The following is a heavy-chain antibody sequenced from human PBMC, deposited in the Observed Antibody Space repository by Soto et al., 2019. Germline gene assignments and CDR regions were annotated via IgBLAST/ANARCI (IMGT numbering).Heavy chain of an antibody. Sequence: SVKVSCKASGDTFSFYTINWVRQAPGLGLEWVGRTNPILSMSNYAQKFQGRVTMTADKSTNTAYMELRSLRSEDTAMYFCATSYGSGYRAFDSWGQGALVPVSS. CDR1: GDTFSFYT. J-gene: IGHJ4*02. V-gene: IGHV1-69*02. CDR3: ATSYGSGYRAFDS. D-gene: IGHD3-10*01. CDR2: TNPILSMS.